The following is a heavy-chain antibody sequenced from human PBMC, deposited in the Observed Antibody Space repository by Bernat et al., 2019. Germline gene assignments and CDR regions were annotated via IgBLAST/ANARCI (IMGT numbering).Heavy chain of an antibody. CDR3: ARGSRRRYYYDSSGYYSDAFDI. CDR2: ISAYNGNT. Sequence: QVQLVQSGAEVKKPGASVKVSCKASGYTFTSYGISWVRQAPGQGLEWMGWISAYNGNTNYAQKLQGRVTMTTDTSTSTAYMELRSLRSDDTAVYYCARGSRRRYYYDSSGYYSDAFDIWGQGTMVTVSS. D-gene: IGHD3-22*01. J-gene: IGHJ3*02. CDR1: GYTFTSYG. V-gene: IGHV1-18*01.